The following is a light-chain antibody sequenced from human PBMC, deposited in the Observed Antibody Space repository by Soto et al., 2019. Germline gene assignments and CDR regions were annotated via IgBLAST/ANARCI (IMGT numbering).Light chain of an antibody. Sequence: ESVLTQSPGTLSLSPGERATLSCRATQSVTNNYFAWYQQKPGQSPRLLIYGVSSRATDIPDRFSGSGSGPDFTLTISRLEPEDFVVYYCQQYSSLPHTFGQGTKLEVK. CDR3: QQYSSLPHT. V-gene: IGKV3-20*01. CDR1: QSVTNNY. CDR2: GVS. J-gene: IGKJ2*01.